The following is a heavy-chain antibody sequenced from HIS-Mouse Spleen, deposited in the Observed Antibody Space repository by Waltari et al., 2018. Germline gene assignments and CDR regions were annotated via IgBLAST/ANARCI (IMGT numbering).Heavy chain of an antibody. CDR1: GCSISSRSSY. J-gene: IGHJ2*01. V-gene: IGHV4-39*07. D-gene: IGHD6-13*01. Sequence: QLQLQESGPGLVKPSETLSLTRTVSGCSISSRSSYWGWIRTPPGKGLEWIGSIYYSVSTYYNPSLKSRVTISVDTSKNQFSLKLSSVTAADTAVYYCAREIPYSSSWYDWYFDLWGRGTLVTVSS. CDR3: AREIPYSSSWYDWYFDL. CDR2: IYYSVST.